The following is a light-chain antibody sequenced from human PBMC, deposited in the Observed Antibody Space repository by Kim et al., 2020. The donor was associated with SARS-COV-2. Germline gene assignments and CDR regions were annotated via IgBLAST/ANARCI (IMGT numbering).Light chain of an antibody. CDR2: EVS. Sequence: GQSVTISCTGTSSDIGSYYYVSWYQQHPGKAPKLMIYEVSNRPSGVPDRFSGSKSGNTASLTVSGLQAEDEADYYCSSYAGRNTIGFGGGTKLTVL. CDR1: SSDIGSYYY. CDR3: SSYAGRNTIG. V-gene: IGLV2-8*01. J-gene: IGLJ2*01.